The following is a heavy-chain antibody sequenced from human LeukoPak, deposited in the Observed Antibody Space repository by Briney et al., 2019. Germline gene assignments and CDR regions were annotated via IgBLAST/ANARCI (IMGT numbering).Heavy chain of an antibody. J-gene: IGHJ4*02. CDR3: ARWGPYCSSTNCYGLGY. CDR1: GFTFSSYA. D-gene: IGHD2-2*01. V-gene: IGHV3-23*01. CDR2: ISGSGGST. Sequence: GSLRLSCAASGFTFSSYAMSWVRQAPGKGLEWVSAISGSGGSTYYADSVKGRFTISRDNAKNTLYLQMNSLRAEDTAVYYCARWGPYCSSTNCYGLGYWGQGTLVTVSS.